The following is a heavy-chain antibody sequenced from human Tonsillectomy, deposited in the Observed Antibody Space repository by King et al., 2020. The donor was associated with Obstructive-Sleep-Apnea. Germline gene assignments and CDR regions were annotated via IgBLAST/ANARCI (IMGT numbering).Heavy chain of an antibody. CDR3: TRENWNRSFDP. CDR2: IRSKAYGGTT. D-gene: IGHD1-1*01. J-gene: IGHJ5*02. V-gene: IGHV3-49*03. Sequence: VQLVESGGGLVQPGRSLRLSCTASGFTFGDYAMTWFRQAPGRGLEWVGFIRSKAYGGTTEYAASVKGRFTISRDDSKSIAYLQMNSLETEDTAVYYCTRENWNRSFDPWGHGTLVTVSS. CDR1: GFTFGDYA.